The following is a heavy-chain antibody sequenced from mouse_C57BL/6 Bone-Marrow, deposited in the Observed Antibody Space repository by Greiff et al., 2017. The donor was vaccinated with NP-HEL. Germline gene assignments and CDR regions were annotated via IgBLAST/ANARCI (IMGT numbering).Heavy chain of an antibody. D-gene: IGHD1-1*01. CDR3: TTEEYYGSSPHWYFDV. Sequence: EVQLQQSGAELVRPGASVKLSCTASGFNIKDDYMHWVKQRPEQGLEWIGWIDPENGDTEYASKFQGKATITADTSSNTAYLQLSSLTSEDTAVYYCTTEEYYGSSPHWYFDVWGTGTTVTVSS. J-gene: IGHJ1*03. CDR1: GFNIKDDY. V-gene: IGHV14-4*01. CDR2: IDPENGDT.